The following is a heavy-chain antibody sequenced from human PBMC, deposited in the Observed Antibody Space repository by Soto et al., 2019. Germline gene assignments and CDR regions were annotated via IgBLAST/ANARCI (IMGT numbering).Heavy chain of an antibody. CDR1: GFTFSSYA. D-gene: IGHD3-10*01. CDR3: AKEIGASSPGYYYYYYGMDV. J-gene: IGHJ6*02. CDR2: ISGSGGST. V-gene: IGHV3-23*01. Sequence: GGSLRLSCAASGFTFSSYAMSWVRQAPGKGLEWVSAISGSGGSTYYADSVKGRFTISRDNSKNTLYLQMNSLRAEDTAVYYCAKEIGASSPGYYYYYYGMDVWGQGTTVTVSS.